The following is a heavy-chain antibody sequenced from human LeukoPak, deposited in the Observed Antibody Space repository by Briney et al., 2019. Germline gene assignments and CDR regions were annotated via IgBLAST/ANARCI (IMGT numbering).Heavy chain of an antibody. V-gene: IGHV4-39*07. J-gene: IGHJ1*01. D-gene: IGHD6-13*01. Sequence: SETLSLTCTVSGGSITTSVYFWGRIRQSPGKGLEWIGNIFRSGTTYYNPSLKSRVTISIDTSKNNFSLKVDSVTAADTAVYYCARGASTTWSFDGPRIYFLHWGQGTLVSVSS. CDR1: GGSITTSVYF. CDR3: ARGASTTWSFDGPRIYFLH. CDR2: IFRSGTT.